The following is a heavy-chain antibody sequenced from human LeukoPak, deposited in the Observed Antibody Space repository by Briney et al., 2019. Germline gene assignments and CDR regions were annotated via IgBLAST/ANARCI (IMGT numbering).Heavy chain of an antibody. CDR2: IYTSGST. Sequence: PSETLSLTCTVSGGSISSYYWSWIRHPAGKGLELIGRIYTSGSTNYNPSLKSRLTMSVDTSNNQFSLKLSSVTAADTAVYYCARGKSMVRGVMGYYYYGMDVWGQGTTVTVSS. CDR3: ARGKSMVRGVMGYYYYGMDV. D-gene: IGHD3-10*01. J-gene: IGHJ6*02. V-gene: IGHV4-4*07. CDR1: GGSISSYY.